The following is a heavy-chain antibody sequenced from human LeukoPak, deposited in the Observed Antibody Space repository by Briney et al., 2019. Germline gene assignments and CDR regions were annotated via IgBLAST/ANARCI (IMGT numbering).Heavy chain of an antibody. D-gene: IGHD6-13*01. V-gene: IGHV3-30*14. J-gene: IGHJ4*02. CDR1: GFSFSDSV. Sequence: GGSLRLSCVASGFSFSDSVIHWVRQAPGKGLEWVAVISHDVKTTYYADSVKGRFTISRDNSKNTLYLQMNSLRAEDTAVYYCAREKYSGSWYGSFDYWGQGTLVTVSS. CDR2: ISHDVKTT. CDR3: AREKYSGSWYGSFDY.